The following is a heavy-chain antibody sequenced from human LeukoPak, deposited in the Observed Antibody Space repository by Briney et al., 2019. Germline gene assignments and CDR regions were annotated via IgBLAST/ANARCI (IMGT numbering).Heavy chain of an antibody. V-gene: IGHV1-24*01. Sequence: ASVRVSCKVSGYTLTELSMHWVRQAPGKGLEWMGGFDPEDGETIYAQKFQGRVTMTEDTSTDTAYMELSSLRSEDTAVYYCATDRDYGGNSYFDYWGQGTLVTVSS. CDR2: FDPEDGET. CDR3: ATDRDYGGNSYFDY. J-gene: IGHJ4*02. CDR1: GYTLTELS. D-gene: IGHD4-23*01.